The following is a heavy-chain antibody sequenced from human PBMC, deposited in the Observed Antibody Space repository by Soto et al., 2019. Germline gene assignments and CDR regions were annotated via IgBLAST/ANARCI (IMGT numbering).Heavy chain of an antibody. CDR3: ARGDLWFGESPFRTYYGMDV. J-gene: IGHJ6*02. D-gene: IGHD3-10*01. CDR1: GFTFSSYA. Sequence: QVQLVESGGGVVQPGRSLRLSCAASGFTFSSYAMHWVRQAPGKGLEWVAVISYDGSNKYYADSVKGRFTISRDNSKNPLYLQMNSLRAEDTAVYYCARGDLWFGESPFRTYYGMDVWGQGTTVTVSS. V-gene: IGHV3-30-3*01. CDR2: ISYDGSNK.